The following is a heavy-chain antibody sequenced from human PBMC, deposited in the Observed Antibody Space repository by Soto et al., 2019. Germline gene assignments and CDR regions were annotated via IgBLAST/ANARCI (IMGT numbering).Heavy chain of an antibody. D-gene: IGHD5-12*01. CDR1: GFTFSSYA. CDR3: ARDLQGGGYNYLYY. Sequence: GGSLRLSCAASGFTFSSYAMHWVRQAPGKGLEWVAVISYDGSNKYYADSVKGRFTISRDNSKNTLYLQMNSLRAEDTAVYYCARDLQGGGYNYLYYWGQGTLVTVSS. J-gene: IGHJ4*02. V-gene: IGHV3-30-3*01. CDR2: ISYDGSNK.